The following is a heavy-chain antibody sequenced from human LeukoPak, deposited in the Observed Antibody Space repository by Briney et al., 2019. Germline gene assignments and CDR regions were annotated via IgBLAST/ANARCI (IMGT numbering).Heavy chain of an antibody. CDR3: XXXXXXXXXXXXXRGILIFDY. J-gene: IGHJ4*02. CDR2: IKQDGSEK. CDR1: GFTFSSYW. Sequence: GGSLRLSCAASGFTFSSYWMSWVRQAPGKGLEWVANIKQDGSEKYYVDSVKGRFTISRDNAKNSLYLQMNSLRAEDTAVYYXXXXXXXXXXXXXXRGILIFDYWGQGTLVTVSS. V-gene: IGHV3-7*01. D-gene: IGHD2/OR15-2a*01.